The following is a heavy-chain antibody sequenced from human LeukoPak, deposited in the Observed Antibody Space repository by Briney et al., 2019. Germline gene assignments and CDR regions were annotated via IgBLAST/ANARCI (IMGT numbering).Heavy chain of an antibody. J-gene: IGHJ5*02. V-gene: IGHV3-23*01. CDR3: AKNPPDWGCHH. Sequence: GGSLRLSCAASGFTFSTYAMSWVRQAPGRGLEWVSAINSRGDTTYVADSVKGRFTISRDNSKDTLYLQMHNLRVEDTAVYYCAKNPPDWGCHHWGQGTLVTVSS. CDR1: GFTFSTYA. D-gene: IGHD7-27*01. CDR2: INSRGDTT.